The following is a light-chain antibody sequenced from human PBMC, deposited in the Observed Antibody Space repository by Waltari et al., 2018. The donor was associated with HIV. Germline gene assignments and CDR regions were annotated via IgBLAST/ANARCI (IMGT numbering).Light chain of an antibody. J-gene: IGLJ2*01. Sequence: QSALTQPASVSGSPGQSITISCTGMSTDIWSYDLVSWYQQHPGKAPKLMIYEVTKRPSGVSNRFSGSKSGNTASLTISGLQAEDEADYHCCSYAGGITHVLFGGGTKLTVL. CDR1: STDIWSYDL. CDR3: CSYAGGITHVL. V-gene: IGLV2-23*02. CDR2: EVT.